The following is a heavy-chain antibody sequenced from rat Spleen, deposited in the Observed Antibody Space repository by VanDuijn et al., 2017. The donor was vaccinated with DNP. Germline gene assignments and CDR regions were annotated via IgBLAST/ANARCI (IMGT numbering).Heavy chain of an antibody. CDR2: INSAGNT. Sequence: VQLQESGPGLVEPSQSLSLTCSVTGYSITSCCRWNWIRKFPGNKLEWMGYINSAGNTHYNPSLKSRISITRDTSKNQFFLQLNSVTTEDTATYYCARYGSVALDYWGQGVMVTVSS. D-gene: IGHD1-7*01. CDR1: GYSITSCCR. V-gene: IGHV3-3*01. CDR3: ARYGSVALDY. J-gene: IGHJ2*01.